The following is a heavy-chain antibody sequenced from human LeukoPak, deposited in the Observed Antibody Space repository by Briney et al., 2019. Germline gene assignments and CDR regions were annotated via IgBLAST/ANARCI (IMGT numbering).Heavy chain of an antibody. CDR3: ARCGSDEYYLDF. CDR1: GDSISRNY. CDR2: IYSSGTT. D-gene: IGHD5-12*01. Sequence: PSETLSLTCTVSGDSISRNYWSWIRQPAGKGLEWIGRIYSSGTTNYNPSLKSRVTMSVDTSKKQFSLRLTSVTAADTAVYYCARCGSDEYYLDFWGQGTLVTVSS. V-gene: IGHV4-4*07. J-gene: IGHJ4*02.